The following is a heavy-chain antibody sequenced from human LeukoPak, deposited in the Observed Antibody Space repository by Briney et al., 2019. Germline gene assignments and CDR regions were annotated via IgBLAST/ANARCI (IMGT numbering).Heavy chain of an antibody. Sequence: PSQTLSLTCTVSGGSISSGGYYWSWIRQHPGKGLEWIGYIYYSGSTYYNPSLKSRVTMSVDTSKNQFSLKLSSVTAADTAVYYCARDSGYSSSWSIGWPYNWGQGTLVTVSS. J-gene: IGHJ4*02. V-gene: IGHV4-31*03. CDR2: IYYSGST. D-gene: IGHD6-13*01. CDR1: GGSISSGGYY. CDR3: ARDSGYSSSWSIGWPYN.